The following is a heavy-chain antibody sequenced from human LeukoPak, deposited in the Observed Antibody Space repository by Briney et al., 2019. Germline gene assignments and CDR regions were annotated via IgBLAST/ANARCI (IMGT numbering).Heavy chain of an antibody. CDR2: IDPSDSYT. V-gene: IGHV5-10-1*01. Sequence: GESLKISCKGSGYSFTSYWIRWVRQMPGKGLEWVGRIDPSDSYTNYSPSFQGHVTISADKSISTAYLQWSSLKASDTAMYYCARHGGVPAAIRNWFDPWGQGTLVTVSS. J-gene: IGHJ5*02. CDR3: ARHGGVPAAIRNWFDP. CDR1: GYSFTSYW. D-gene: IGHD2-2*02.